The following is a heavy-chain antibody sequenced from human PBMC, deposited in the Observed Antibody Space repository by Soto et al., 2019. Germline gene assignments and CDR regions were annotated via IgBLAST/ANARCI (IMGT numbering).Heavy chain of an antibody. CDR3: AKPLDFWSGYRRSGRGAYYYYGMDV. V-gene: IGHV3-23*01. Sequence: PGGSLRLSCAASGFTFSSYAMSWVRQAPGKGLEWVSAISGSGVSTYYADSVKGRFTISRDNSKNTLYLQMNILRAEDTAVYYCAKPLDFWSGYRRSGRGAYYYYGMDVWGQGTTVTVSS. CDR1: GFTFSSYA. D-gene: IGHD3-3*01. CDR2: ISGSGVST. J-gene: IGHJ6*02.